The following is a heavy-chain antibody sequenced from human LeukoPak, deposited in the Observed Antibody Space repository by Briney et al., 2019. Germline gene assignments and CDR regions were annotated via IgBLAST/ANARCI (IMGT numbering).Heavy chain of an antibody. Sequence: TGGSLRLSCAASGFTFSSYAMHWVRQAPGKGLEWVAVISYDGSNKYYADSVKGRFTISRDNAKNSLYLQMNSLRAEDTAVYYCARTMRGYDYYDSSGSYYYMDVWGKGTTVTVSS. V-gene: IGHV3-30*04. CDR2: ISYDGSNK. D-gene: IGHD3-22*01. CDR1: GFTFSSYA. CDR3: ARTMRGYDYYDSSGSYYYMDV. J-gene: IGHJ6*03.